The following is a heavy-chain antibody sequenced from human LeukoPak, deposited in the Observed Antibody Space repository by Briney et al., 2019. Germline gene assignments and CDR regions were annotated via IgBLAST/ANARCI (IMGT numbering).Heavy chain of an antibody. J-gene: IGHJ4*02. CDR1: VLTPADYV. V-gene: IGHV3-43*02. CDR3: AKDRSGRWGVFYY. CDR2: ISGDGVST. D-gene: IGHD6-19*01. Sequence: GGSLRLSCAPSVLTPADYVMHCVRQAPGKGLEWVSLISGDGVSTYYADSVKGRFTISRDNSKNSLYLPMNSLRTEAPALYYCAKDRSGRWGVFYYWGQGTLVTVSS.